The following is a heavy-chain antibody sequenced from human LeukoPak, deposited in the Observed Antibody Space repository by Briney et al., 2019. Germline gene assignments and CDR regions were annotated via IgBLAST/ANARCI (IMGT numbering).Heavy chain of an antibody. V-gene: IGHV3-30*18. CDR3: AKSSSWYFDY. CDR1: GFTFSSYG. CDR2: ISYDGSNK. Sequence: GRSLRLSCAASGFTFSSYGMHWVRQAPGKGLEWVAVISYDGSNKYYADPVKGRFTISRDNSKNTLYLQMNSLRAEDTAVYYCAKSSSWYFDYWGQGTLVTVSS. J-gene: IGHJ4*02. D-gene: IGHD6-13*01.